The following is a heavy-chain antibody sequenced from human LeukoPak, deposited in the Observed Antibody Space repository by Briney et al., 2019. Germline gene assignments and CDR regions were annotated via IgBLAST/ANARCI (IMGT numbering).Heavy chain of an antibody. V-gene: IGHV3-9*01. D-gene: IGHD1-26*01. CDR1: GFSFKDYG. CDR3: AKHLTATNTYIFFGLHV. CDR2: INWNGGGT. Sequence: GGSLRLSCAATGFSFKDYGMHWVWQPPGKGLEWVSAINWNGGGTDYADSVKGRFTISRDNAKNSLYLQLSSLRPEDTALYYCAKHLTATNTYIFFGLHVWGQGTSVTVSS. J-gene: IGHJ6*02.